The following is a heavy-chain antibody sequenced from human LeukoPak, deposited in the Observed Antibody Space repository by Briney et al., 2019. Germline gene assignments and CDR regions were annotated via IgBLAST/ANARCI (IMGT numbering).Heavy chain of an antibody. J-gene: IGHJ4*02. D-gene: IGHD2-8*01. Sequence: GGSLRLSCAASGFTFSSYWMHWVRQAPGKGLVWVSRIQTDGSSTNYADSVKGRFTISRDNAKNTLYLQMNSLRAEDTAVYYCVRYCTIAICSRRNFDYWGQGTLVTVSS. CDR1: GFTFSSYW. CDR3: VRYCTIAICSRRNFDY. CDR2: IQTDGSST. V-gene: IGHV3-74*01.